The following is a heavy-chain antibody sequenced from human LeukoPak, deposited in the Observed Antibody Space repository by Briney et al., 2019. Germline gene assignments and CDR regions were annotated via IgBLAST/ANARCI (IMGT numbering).Heavy chain of an antibody. J-gene: IGHJ6*03. V-gene: IGHV4-61*02. CDR3: ARLRRQYYASGYRVNYYFYYMDV. CDR1: RDSIRSDTYF. Sequence: SETLSLTCTVSRDSIRSDTYFWSWIRQPAGKGLEWIGRIHTNGSTNYNPSLTGRVAISVDTSKNQFSLRLNSVTAADTAVYYCARLRRQYYASGYRVNYYFYYMDVWGKGTTVTVSS. CDR2: IHTNGST. D-gene: IGHD3-10*01.